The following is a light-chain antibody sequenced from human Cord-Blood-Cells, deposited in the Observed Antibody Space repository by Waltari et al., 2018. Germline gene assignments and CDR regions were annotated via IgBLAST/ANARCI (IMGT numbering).Light chain of an antibody. CDR1: KLGDQY. J-gene: IGLJ1*01. Sequence: SYELTQPPSVSVSPGQTASITCSGDKLGDQYACWYQQKPGQSPVLVVYQDSKRPSGIPGRFSGSNSGNPATLTMSGTQAMDEADYYCQAWDSSTYVFGTGTKVTVL. CDR2: QDS. CDR3: QAWDSSTYV. V-gene: IGLV3-1*01.